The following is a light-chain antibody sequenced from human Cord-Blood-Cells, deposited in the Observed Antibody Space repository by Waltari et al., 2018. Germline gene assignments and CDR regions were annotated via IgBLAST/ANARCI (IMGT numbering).Light chain of an antibody. Sequence: SSELTQDPAVSVALRQTGRITCQGHSLRRYYSSWYQQKRVQAPVLVNNGKNNRPARTPDRFSGPSSGNTASLTITGAQAEDEADYYCNSRDSSGNHWVFGGGTKLTVL. CDR2: GKN. CDR3: NSRDSSGNHWV. CDR1: SLRRYY. V-gene: IGLV3-19*01. J-gene: IGLJ3*02.